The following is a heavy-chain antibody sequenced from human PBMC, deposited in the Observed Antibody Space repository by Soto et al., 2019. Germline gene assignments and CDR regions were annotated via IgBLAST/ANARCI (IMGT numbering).Heavy chain of an antibody. CDR2: IKNDGTT. Sequence: GGSLRLSXAASGLTVSNYWMNWVRQAPGKGLVCVSHIKNDGTTSYADSVEGRFTVSRDDAKNSFYLQMNSLRADDTAVYYCAKDRGEEGLKFLEWFGGMDVWGHGTTVTVSS. V-gene: IGHV3-74*01. CDR1: GLTVSNYW. J-gene: IGHJ6*02. CDR3: AKDRGEEGLKFLEWFGGMDV. D-gene: IGHD3-3*01.